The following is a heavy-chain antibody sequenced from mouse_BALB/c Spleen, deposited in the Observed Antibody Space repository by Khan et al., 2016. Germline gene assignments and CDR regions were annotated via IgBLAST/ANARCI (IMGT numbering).Heavy chain of an antibody. J-gene: IGHJ3*01. V-gene: IGHV2-9*02. Sequence: QVQLKESGPGLVAPSQSLSITCTVSGFSLTSSGVHWVRQPPGKGLDWLGVIWAGGSTDYNSALMSRLRITKDNSQNQVFLKMNRLPTDDTALYYCARDDQAYDAWLACWGQGTLVTVSA. CDR2: IWAGGST. CDR1: GFSLTSSG. CDR3: ARDDQAYDAWLAC. D-gene: IGHD2-12*01.